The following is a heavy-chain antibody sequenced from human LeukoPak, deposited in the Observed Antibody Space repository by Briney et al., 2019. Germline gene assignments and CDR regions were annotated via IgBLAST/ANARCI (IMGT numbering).Heavy chain of an antibody. Sequence: ASVKVSCKASGYTFTGYYMHWVRQAPGQGLEWMGWMNPNSGNTGYAQKFQGRVTITRNTSISTAYMELSSLRSEDTAVYYCARVYDFWSGYLNMDVWGKGTTVTVSS. CDR3: ARVYDFWSGYLNMDV. J-gene: IGHJ6*03. CDR2: MNPNSGNT. V-gene: IGHV1-8*03. CDR1: GYTFTGYY. D-gene: IGHD3-3*01.